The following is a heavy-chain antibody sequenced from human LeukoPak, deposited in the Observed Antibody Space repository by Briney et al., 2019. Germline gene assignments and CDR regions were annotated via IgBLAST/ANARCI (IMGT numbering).Heavy chain of an antibody. Sequence: ASVKVSCKASGYTFTGYYMHWVRQAPGQGLEWMGWMNPNSGTTGCAQRFLGRVTITSNTSISTTYMELSSLRSEDTAVYYCARGRSPGTSMEYYYYMDVWGKGTTVTVSS. CDR1: GYTFTGYY. J-gene: IGHJ6*03. CDR2: MNPNSGTT. CDR3: ARGRSPGTSMEYYYYMDV. V-gene: IGHV1-8*03. D-gene: IGHD1-1*01.